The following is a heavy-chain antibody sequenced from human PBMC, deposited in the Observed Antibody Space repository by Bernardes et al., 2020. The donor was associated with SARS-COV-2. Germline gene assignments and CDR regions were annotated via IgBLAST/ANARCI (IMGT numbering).Heavy chain of an antibody. D-gene: IGHD6-19*01. J-gene: IGHJ4*02. V-gene: IGHV3-53*01. CDR3: ARIDEVTGRDY. CDR2: IHVGGSR. Sequence: GGSLRLSCAVSGFSVRTKYMTWVRQAPGKGLEWVSIIHVGGSRYHADSVKGRFTISRDNSKNSLFLQMNSLRADDTAVYYCARIDEVTGRDYWGQGTLVTVSS. CDR1: GFSVRTKY.